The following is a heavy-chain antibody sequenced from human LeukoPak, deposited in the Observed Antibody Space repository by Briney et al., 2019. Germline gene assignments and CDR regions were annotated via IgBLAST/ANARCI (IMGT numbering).Heavy chain of an antibody. CDR2: IYYSGNT. CDR3: ARDQGGATSY. Sequence: SETLSLTCTVSGGSISNSYWGWIRQPPGKGLEWIGSIYYSGNTYYNASLKSQVSISIDTSKNQFSLRLTSVTAADTAVYYCARDQGGATSYWGQGTLVTVSS. J-gene: IGHJ4*02. CDR1: GGSISNSY. V-gene: IGHV4-39*02. D-gene: IGHD1-26*01.